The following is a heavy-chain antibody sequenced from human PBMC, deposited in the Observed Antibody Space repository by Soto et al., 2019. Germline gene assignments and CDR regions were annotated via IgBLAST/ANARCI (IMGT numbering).Heavy chain of an antibody. V-gene: IGHV3-30*18. CDR1: GFTFSSYG. D-gene: IGHD2-21*02. J-gene: IGHJ4*02. CDR3: AKDSCGGDCYTFDY. Sequence: GGSLRLSCAASGFTFSSYGMHWVRQAPGKGLEWVAVISYDGSNKYYADSVKGRFTISRDNSKNTLYLQMNSLRAEDTAVYYCAKDSCGGDCYTFDYWGQGTRVTVSS. CDR2: ISYDGSNK.